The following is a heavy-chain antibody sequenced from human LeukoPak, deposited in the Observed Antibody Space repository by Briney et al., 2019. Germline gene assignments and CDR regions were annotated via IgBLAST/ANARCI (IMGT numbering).Heavy chain of an antibody. CDR2: IYYSGST. CDR1: GGSISSYY. D-gene: IGHD3-10*01. J-gene: IGHJ4*02. CDR3: ARSSLLLWFGELSPGPFDY. V-gene: IGHV4-59*01. Sequence: SETLSLTCTVSGGSISSYYWSWIRQPPGKGLEWIGYIYYSGSTNYNPSLKSRVTISVDTSKNQFSLKLSSVTAADTAVYYCARSSLLLWFGELSPGPFDYWGQGTLVTVSS.